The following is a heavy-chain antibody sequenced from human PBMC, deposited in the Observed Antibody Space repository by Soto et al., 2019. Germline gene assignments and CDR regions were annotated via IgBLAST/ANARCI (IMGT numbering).Heavy chain of an antibody. CDR3: ARVGPLNYYDSSGYYYYFDY. D-gene: IGHD3-22*01. V-gene: IGHV4-31*03. CDR1: GGSISSGGYY. CDR2: IYYIGST. Sequence: PSETLSLTCTVSGGSISSGGYYWSWIRQHPGKGLEWIGYIYYIGSTYYNPSLKSRVTISVDTSKNQFSLKLSSVTAADTAVYYCARVGPLNYYDSSGYYYYFDYWGQGTLVTXSS. J-gene: IGHJ4*02.